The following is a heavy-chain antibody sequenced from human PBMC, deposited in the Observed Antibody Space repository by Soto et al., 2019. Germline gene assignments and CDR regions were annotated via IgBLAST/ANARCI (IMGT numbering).Heavy chain of an antibody. CDR2: ISTSDHTT. CDR3: ASSPTEVGGTTYYFDY. CDR1: GFTFSRYA. V-gene: IGHV3-23*01. J-gene: IGHJ4*02. D-gene: IGHD1-26*01. Sequence: GGSLRLSCAASGFTFSRYAMSWVRQAPGKGLEWVSSISTSDHTTYYADSVKGRFTISTDNSKNTLYVQMNGLRVEDTAVYYCASSPTEVGGTTYYFDYWGKGAMVTVS.